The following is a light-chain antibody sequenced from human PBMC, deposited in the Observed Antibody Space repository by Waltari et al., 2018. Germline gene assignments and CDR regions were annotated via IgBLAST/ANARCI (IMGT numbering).Light chain of an antibody. J-gene: IGKJ2*01. Sequence: DIVMTQSPESLAVSLGERATINCKSSQSVLYPPNNKNSLAWYQQKPGQPPKLLIYWASTRESGVPDRFSGSGSGTDFTLTISSLQAEDVAVYYCQQYDSTPQTFGQGTKLEIK. CDR2: WAS. V-gene: IGKV4-1*01. CDR1: QSVLYPPNNKNS. CDR3: QQYDSTPQT.